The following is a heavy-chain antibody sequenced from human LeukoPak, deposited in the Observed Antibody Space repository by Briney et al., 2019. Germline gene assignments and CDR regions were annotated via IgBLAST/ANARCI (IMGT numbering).Heavy chain of an antibody. CDR3: AQLRDYYFDY. D-gene: IGHD1-1*01. Sequence: PSETLSLTCAVSGGSITSGNWWTWVRQSPGKGLEWIGEIHHGGTTNYNPSLKSRVTISVDTSKNQFSLKLSSVTAADTAVYYCAQLRDYYFDYWGQGTLVTVSS. J-gene: IGHJ4*02. CDR2: IHHGGTT. CDR1: GGSITSGNW. V-gene: IGHV4-4*02.